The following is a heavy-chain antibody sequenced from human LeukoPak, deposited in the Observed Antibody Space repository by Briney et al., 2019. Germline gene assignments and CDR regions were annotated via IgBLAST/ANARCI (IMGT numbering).Heavy chain of an antibody. Sequence: GSLRLSCAASGFTFSSYGMHWVRQAPGKGLEWVAVIWYDGSNKYYADSVKGRFTISRDNSKNTLYLQMNSLRAEDTAVYYCARAAHAYGSVLYGMDVWGQGTTVTVSS. CDR2: IWYDGSNK. CDR1: GFTFSSYG. V-gene: IGHV3-33*01. CDR3: ARAAHAYGSVLYGMDV. D-gene: IGHD3-10*01. J-gene: IGHJ6*02.